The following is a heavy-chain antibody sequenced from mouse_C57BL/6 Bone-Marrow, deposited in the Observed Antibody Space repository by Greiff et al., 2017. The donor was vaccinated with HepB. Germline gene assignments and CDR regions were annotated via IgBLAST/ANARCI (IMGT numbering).Heavy chain of an antibody. CDR1: GFNIKDYY. Sequence: EVQLQQSGAELVRPGASVQLSCTASGFNIKDYYMHWVKQRPEQGLEWIGRIDPEDGDTEYAPTFQGKATMTADTSSNTAYLQLSSLTSEDTAAYYCTTWLLRYPYYCDYWGQGTTLTVSS. D-gene: IGHD1-1*01. CDR3: TTWLLRYPYYCDY. V-gene: IGHV14-1*01. CDR2: IDPEDGDT. J-gene: IGHJ2*01.